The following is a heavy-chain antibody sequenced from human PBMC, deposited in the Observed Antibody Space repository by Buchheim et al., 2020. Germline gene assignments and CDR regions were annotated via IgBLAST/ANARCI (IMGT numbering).Heavy chain of an antibody. CDR2: LYYSGNT. V-gene: IGHV4-31*03. D-gene: IGHD3-10*01. CDR3: ARSRARASESDGMDV. Sequence: QVQLQESGPGLVKPSQTLPLTCTVCGGAVNSDESYLTWILQHPGKGLEWIGYLYYSGNTYYNPSLRSRIFISLDTSKNQFSMKLRSVTVADTAVYYCARSRARASESDGMDVWGQETT. CDR1: GGAVNSDESY. J-gene: IGHJ6*02.